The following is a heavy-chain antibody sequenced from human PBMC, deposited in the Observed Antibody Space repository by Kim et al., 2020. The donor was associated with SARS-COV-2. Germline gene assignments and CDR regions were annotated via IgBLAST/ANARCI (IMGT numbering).Heavy chain of an antibody. CDR1: GGSISSYY. V-gene: IGHV4-59*01. CDR3: ARVRPITGTGYVDYYFDY. CDR2: IYYSGST. D-gene: IGHD1-20*01. J-gene: IGHJ4*02. Sequence: SETLSLTCTVSGGSISSYYWSWIRQPPGKGLEWIGYIYYSGSTNYNPSLKSRVTISVDTSKNQFSLKLSSVTAADTAVYYCARVRPITGTGYVDYYFDYWGQGTLVTVSS.